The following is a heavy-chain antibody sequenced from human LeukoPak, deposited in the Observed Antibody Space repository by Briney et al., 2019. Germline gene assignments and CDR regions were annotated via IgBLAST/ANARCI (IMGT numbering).Heavy chain of an antibody. D-gene: IGHD1-7*01. J-gene: IGHJ4*02. CDR2: ISAYNGNT. Sequence: ASVKVSCKASGYTFTSYGISWVRQAPGQRLEWMGWISAYNGNTDYAQKLQGRVTMTTDTSTSTAYMELSSLRSEDTAVYYCARDSSYLGTVGAIDYWGQGTLVTVSS. V-gene: IGHV1-18*01. CDR1: GYTFTSYG. CDR3: ARDSSYLGTVGAIDY.